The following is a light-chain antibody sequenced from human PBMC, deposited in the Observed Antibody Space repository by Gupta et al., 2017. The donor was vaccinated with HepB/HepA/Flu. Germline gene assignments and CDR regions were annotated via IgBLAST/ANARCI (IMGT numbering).Light chain of an antibody. CDR1: QSISSW. CDR2: KAS. CDR3: QEYNRYTLT. V-gene: IGKV1-5*03. Sequence: DIQMAQSPSTRSASAGDRVSITCRASQSISSWLAWYQQKPGEAPKLLIYKASTLESGVPSRFSGSGSGTEFTLTISSLQPDDFATYYCQEYNRYTLTFGQGTKVEIK. J-gene: IGKJ1*01.